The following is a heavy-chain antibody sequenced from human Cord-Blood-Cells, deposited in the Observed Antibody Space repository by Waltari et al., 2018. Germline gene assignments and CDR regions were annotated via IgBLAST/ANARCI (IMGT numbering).Heavy chain of an antibody. CDR2: IIPIFGTA. V-gene: IGHV1-69*01. D-gene: IGHD2-8*01. CDR3: ASGYCTNGVCYDAFDI. Sequence: QVQLVQSGAEVKKPGSSVKVSCKASGGTFSSYAISWVRQAPGKGLEWMGGIIPIFGTANYAQKFQGRVTITADESTSTAYMELSSLRSEDTAVYYCASGYCTNGVCYDAFDIWGQGTMVTVSS. CDR1: GGTFSSYA. J-gene: IGHJ3*02.